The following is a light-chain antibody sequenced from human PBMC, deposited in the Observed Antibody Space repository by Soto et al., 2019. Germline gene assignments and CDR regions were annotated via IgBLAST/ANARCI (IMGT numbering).Light chain of an antibody. CDR1: QSVLYSSNNKNY. V-gene: IGKV4-1*01. CDR3: QQYFSTPALS. CDR2: WAS. J-gene: IGKJ4*01. Sequence: DIVMTQSPDSLAVSLGERATINCKSSQSVLYSSNNKNYLAWYQQKPGQPPKLLIYWASTRESGVPDRXXGTGSVTDFTLTISNLQAEDVAVYSCQQYFSTPALSFGGGTKVEIK.